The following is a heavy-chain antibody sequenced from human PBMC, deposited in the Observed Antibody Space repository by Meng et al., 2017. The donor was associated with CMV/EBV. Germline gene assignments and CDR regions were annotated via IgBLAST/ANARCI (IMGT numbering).Heavy chain of an antibody. CDR3: ARQLARIAVADTDHDAFDI. J-gene: IGHJ3*02. CDR2: INPSGGST. CDR1: GYTFTSYH. Sequence: ASVKVSCKASGYTFTSYHMHWVRQAPGQGLEWMGIINPSGGSTSYAQKFQGRVTMTRDTSTSTVYMELSSLRSEDTAVYYCARQLARIAVADTDHDAFDIWGQGTMVTVSS. D-gene: IGHD6-19*01. V-gene: IGHV1-46*01.